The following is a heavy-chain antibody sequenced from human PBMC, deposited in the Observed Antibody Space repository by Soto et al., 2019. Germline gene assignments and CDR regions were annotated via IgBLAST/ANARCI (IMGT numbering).Heavy chain of an antibody. V-gene: IGHV3-33*01. J-gene: IGHJ2*01. CDR3: VRGIPFQYSNNWLHWYFDL. Sequence: VQLVESGGGVVQPGMSLRLSCAASGFVYNTYAMHWVRLSPGKGLEWVALIWNDGSKKYYVDSVKGRFTISRDNSQNSLNLQMDSLRADDTAVYFCVRGIPFQYSNNWLHWYFDLWGRGTQVTVSS. D-gene: IGHD1-1*01. CDR1: GFVYNTYA. CDR2: IWNDGSKK.